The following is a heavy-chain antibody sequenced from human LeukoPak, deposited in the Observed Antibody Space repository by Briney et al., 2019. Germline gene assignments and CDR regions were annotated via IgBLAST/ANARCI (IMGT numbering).Heavy chain of an antibody. CDR2: IASDGNST. CDR1: GFTFDDYA. J-gene: IGHJ4*02. V-gene: IGHV3-74*01. D-gene: IGHD4-23*01. Sequence: PGRSLRISCAASGFTFDDYAMHWVRQAPGKGLVWVSRIASDGNSTTYADSVKGRFSISRDNAKNTLYLQMNSLRVEDTAVYYCARGRPHGNDYWGQGTLVTVSS. CDR3: ARGRPHGNDY.